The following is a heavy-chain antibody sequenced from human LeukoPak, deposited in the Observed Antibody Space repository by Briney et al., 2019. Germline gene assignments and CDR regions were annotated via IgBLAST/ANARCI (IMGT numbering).Heavy chain of an antibody. Sequence: GGSLRLSCAASGFTFSSYWMSWVRQAPGKGLEWVANIKQDGSEKYYVDSVKGRFTISRDNAKNSLYLQMNSLRAKDTAVYYCARVDSSGWYTVFDYWGQGTLVTVSS. D-gene: IGHD6-19*01. V-gene: IGHV3-7*01. J-gene: IGHJ4*02. CDR1: GFTFSSYW. CDR2: IKQDGSEK. CDR3: ARVDSSGWYTVFDY.